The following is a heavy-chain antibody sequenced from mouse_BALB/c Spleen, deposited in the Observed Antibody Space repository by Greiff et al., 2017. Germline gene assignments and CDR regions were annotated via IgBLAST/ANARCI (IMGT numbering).Heavy chain of an antibody. J-gene: IGHJ3*01. CDR3: ARVGGYDGAWFAY. CDR2: IWAGGST. V-gene: IGHV2-9*02. CDR1: GFSLTSYG. Sequence: QVQLKESGPGLVAPSQSLSITCTVSGFSLTSYGVHWVRQPPGKGLEWLGVIWAGGSTNYNSALMSRLSISKDNSKSQVFLKMNSLQTDDTAMYYCARVGGYDGAWFAYWGQGTLVTVSA. D-gene: IGHD2-2*01.